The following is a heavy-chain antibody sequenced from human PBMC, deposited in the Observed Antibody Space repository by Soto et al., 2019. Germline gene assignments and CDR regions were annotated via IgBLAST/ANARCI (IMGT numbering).Heavy chain of an antibody. J-gene: IGHJ4*02. D-gene: IGHD3-3*01. CDR1: GGSFKGGSYS. CDR3: ARDFAYFDS. CDR2: VYHTGRT. Sequence: SETLSLTCAVSGGSFKGGSYSWSWIRQPPGKGLEWIGYVYHTGRTSYNPSLKSRVSISMDTSKNQFSLNLDSVTAADTAVYFCARDFAYFDSWGQGTLVTVSS. V-gene: IGHV4-61*01.